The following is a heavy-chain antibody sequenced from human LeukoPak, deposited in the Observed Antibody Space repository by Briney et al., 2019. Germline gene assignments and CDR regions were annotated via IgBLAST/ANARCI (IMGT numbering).Heavy chain of an antibody. CDR2: ILYDGSNE. Sequence: PRTSLRLSCAAPGFTFSSHGMHWVRQAPGMGLEWVALILYDGSNEYYADSVQGRFTISRDSSRNTLYLQMNSLRAEDTAVYYCAKDGTGGYYYLDYWGQGTLVTVSS. D-gene: IGHD3-22*01. J-gene: IGHJ4*02. CDR1: GFTFSSHG. V-gene: IGHV3-30*18. CDR3: AKDGTGGYYYLDY.